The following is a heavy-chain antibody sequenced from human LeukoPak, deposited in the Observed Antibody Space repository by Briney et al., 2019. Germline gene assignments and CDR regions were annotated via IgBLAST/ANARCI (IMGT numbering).Heavy chain of an antibody. CDR2: IYYSGST. D-gene: IGHD2-21*02. Sequence: SQTLSLTCTVSGGSVSSGGYYWSWIRQPPGKGLEWIGYIYYSGSTYYNPSLKSRVTISVDTSKNQFSLKLSSVTAADTAVYYCARDRGGDTLHFDYWGQGTLVTVSS. V-gene: IGHV4-30-4*01. CDR1: GGSVSSGGYY. CDR3: ARDRGGDTLHFDY. J-gene: IGHJ4*02.